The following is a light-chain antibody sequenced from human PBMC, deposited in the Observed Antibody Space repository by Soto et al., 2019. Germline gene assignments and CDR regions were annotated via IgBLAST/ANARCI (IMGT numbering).Light chain of an antibody. J-gene: IGKJ1*01. V-gene: IGKV3-15*01. CDR3: QQYNNWPQT. Sequence: IVMTHSPATLSVSPGARATLSCRASQSVSANLAWYQQKPGQAPRLLIYGASTRATGIPDRFSGSGSGTHFTLTISSLQSEDFAVYHCQQYNNWPQTFGQGTKV. CDR1: QSVSAN. CDR2: GAS.